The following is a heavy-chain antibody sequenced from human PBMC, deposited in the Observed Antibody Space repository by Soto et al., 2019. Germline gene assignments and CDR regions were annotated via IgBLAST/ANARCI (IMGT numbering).Heavy chain of an antibody. J-gene: IGHJ3*02. CDR3: AGATAWSITTAAFDI. CDR2: IYYSGST. D-gene: IGHD1-1*01. Sequence: KSSETLSLTCTVSGGSISSGGYYWSWIRQHPGKGLEWIGYIYYSGSTYYNPSLKSRVTISVDTSKNQFSLKLSSVTAADTAVYYCAGATAWSITTAAFDIWGQGTMVTVSS. V-gene: IGHV4-31*03. CDR1: GGSISSGGYY.